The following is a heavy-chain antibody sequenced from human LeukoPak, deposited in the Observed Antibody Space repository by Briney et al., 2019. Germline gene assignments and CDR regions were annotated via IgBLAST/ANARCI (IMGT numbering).Heavy chain of an antibody. Sequence: SVKVSCKASGDTFSSYAISWVRQAPGQGLEWMGRIIPIFGIANYAQKFQGRVTITADKSTSTAYMELSSLRSEDTAVYYCAREVVAAVIFDYWGQGTLVTVSS. J-gene: IGHJ4*02. CDR1: GDTFSSYA. V-gene: IGHV1-69*04. CDR3: AREVVAAVIFDY. CDR2: IIPIFGIA. D-gene: IGHD2-15*01.